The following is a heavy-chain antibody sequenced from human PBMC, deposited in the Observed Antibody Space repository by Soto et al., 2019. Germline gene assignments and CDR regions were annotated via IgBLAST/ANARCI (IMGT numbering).Heavy chain of an antibody. CDR3: ARSPIGYSYGPFDY. J-gene: IGHJ4*02. CDR1: GGSISTYY. D-gene: IGHD5-18*01. CDR2: IYYSGST. V-gene: IGHV4-59*01. Sequence: SETLSLTCTVSGGSISTYYWSCIRQPPGKGLEWIGYIYYSGSTNYNPSLKSRVTISIDTSKNQFSLKLSSVTAADTAVYHCARSPIGYSYGPFDYWGQGTLVTVSS.